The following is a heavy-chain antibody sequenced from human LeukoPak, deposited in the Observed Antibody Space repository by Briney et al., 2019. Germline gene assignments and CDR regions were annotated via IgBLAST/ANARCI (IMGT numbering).Heavy chain of an antibody. CDR3: VRDPMYSSIPFDP. CDR1: GYSFTSYA. D-gene: IGHD6-13*01. CDR2: INAGNGNT. J-gene: IGHJ5*02. V-gene: IGHV1-3*01. Sequence: ASVKVSCKASGYSFTSYAMHWVRQAPGQRLEWMGWINAGNGNTKYSQKFQGRVTITRDTSASTAYMELSSLRSEDTAVYYCVRDPMYSSIPFDPWGQGTLVTVSS.